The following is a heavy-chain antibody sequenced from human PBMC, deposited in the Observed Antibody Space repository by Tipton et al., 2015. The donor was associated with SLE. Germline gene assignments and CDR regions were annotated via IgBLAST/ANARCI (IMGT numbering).Heavy chain of an antibody. V-gene: IGHV4-59*01. D-gene: IGHD2-21*01. Sequence: TLSLTCTVSDDSISNYYWSWIRQPPGKGLEWIGYIYYTGSTNSNPSLKSRVTISVDTSKNQFSLKLSSVTAADTAVYYCARALWVDKDFVVAPPPIRFRAFDMWGQGTMVTVSS. J-gene: IGHJ3*02. CDR1: DDSISNYY. CDR2: IYYTGST. CDR3: ARALWVDKDFVVAPPPIRFRAFDM.